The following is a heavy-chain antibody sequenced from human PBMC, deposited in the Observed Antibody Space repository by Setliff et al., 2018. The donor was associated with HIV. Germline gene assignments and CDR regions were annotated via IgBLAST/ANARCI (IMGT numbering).Heavy chain of an antibody. CDR2: IYHSGRT. V-gene: IGHV4-39*07. D-gene: IGHD3-9*01. J-gene: IGHJ4*02. Sequence: PSETLSLTCTVSGGSISSNSYYWGWIRQPPGKGLEWIGSIYHSGRTYYNPSLKSRVTISVDTSKNQFSLKLTSVTAADTAVYYCARDQPQDYDSLTGYYTGRYFDYWGRGTLVT. CDR1: GGSISSNSYY. CDR3: ARDQPQDYDSLTGYYTGRYFDY.